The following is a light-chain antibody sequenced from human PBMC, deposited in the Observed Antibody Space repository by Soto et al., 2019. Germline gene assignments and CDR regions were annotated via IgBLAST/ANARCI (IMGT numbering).Light chain of an antibody. Sequence: EIVLTQSPGTLSLSPGETASLSCWASQSIVSNFLAWYQQRRGQPPRLLIYDSSRRASGIPARFTGSGSGTAFTLTISRVEPEDSAVYYCQQRNIWPPVTFGQGTRLEIK. J-gene: IGKJ5*01. CDR1: QSIVSNF. V-gene: IGKV3D-20*02. CDR2: DSS. CDR3: QQRNIWPPVT.